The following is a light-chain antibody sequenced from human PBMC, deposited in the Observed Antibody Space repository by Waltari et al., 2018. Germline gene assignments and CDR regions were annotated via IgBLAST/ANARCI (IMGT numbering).Light chain of an antibody. CDR2: EVS. J-gene: IGLJ1*01. V-gene: IGLV2-14*01. Sequence: QSALTPPAPVFGSPGPSITHPFPGTRRYLGGFKYVSWYQQHPGKAPKLMISEVSNRPSGVSNRFSGSKSGNTASLTISGLQAEDEADYYCSSYTSSSTLYVFGTGTKVTVL. CDR1: RRYLGGFKY. CDR3: SSYTSSSTLYV.